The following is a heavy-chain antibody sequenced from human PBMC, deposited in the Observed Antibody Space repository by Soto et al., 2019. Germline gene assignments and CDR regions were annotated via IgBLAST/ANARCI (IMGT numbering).Heavy chain of an antibody. D-gene: IGHD2-2*01. J-gene: IGHJ3*02. CDR1: GFTFSDDI. Sequence: EIQLVESGGGLVKPGGSLRLSCAASGFTFSDDIMNWVRQAPGKGLEWLSSISSSSSYIFYADSVKGRFTISSDNAKSSLFPLMNCLTPGVTAVHSCPRPREYRSSTQCNVACPIWAQGTMATVSP. CDR2: ISSSSSYI. CDR3: PRPREYRSSTQCNVACPI. V-gene: IGHV3-21*06.